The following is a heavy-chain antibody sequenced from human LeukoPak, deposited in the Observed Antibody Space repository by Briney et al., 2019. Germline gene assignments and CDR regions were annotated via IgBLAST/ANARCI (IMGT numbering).Heavy chain of an antibody. D-gene: IGHD3-10*01. V-gene: IGHV1-2*02. Sequence: ASVKVSCKTSGYTFTGYYIHWVRQAPGQGLEWMGWINPNSGGTNYAQKFQGRVTMTRDTSISTAYMELSRLRSDDTAVYYCAREDYYGSGSPPYYYHMDVWGKGTTVTISS. CDR1: GYTFTGYY. CDR3: AREDYYGSGSPPYYYHMDV. CDR2: INPNSGGT. J-gene: IGHJ6*03.